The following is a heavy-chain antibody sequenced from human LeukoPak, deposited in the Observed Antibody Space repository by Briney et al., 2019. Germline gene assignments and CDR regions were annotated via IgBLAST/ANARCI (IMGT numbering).Heavy chain of an antibody. CDR3: AWGQDLDDVDFDY. J-gene: IGHJ4*02. CDR2: LRSNGDTA. CDR1: GLTLGRFA. Sequence: PGRSLSLSCAASGLTLGRFAIRCVRQAPGTGLEWVSTLRSNGDTAYNADSVKGRFTISRDNSKNTVYLQMNILRVKDTAIYYCAWGQDLDDVDFDYWGQGTLVTVSA. V-gene: IGHV3-23*01. D-gene: IGHD3-16*01.